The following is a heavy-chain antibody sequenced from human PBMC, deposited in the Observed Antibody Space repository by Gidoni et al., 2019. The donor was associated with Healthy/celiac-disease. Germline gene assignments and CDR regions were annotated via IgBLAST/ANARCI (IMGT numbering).Heavy chain of an antibody. CDR3: AHSPYYDFWSGYYYYYYGMDV. V-gene: IGHV2-5*01. J-gene: IGHJ6*02. Sequence: QITLKESGPTLVNPTQPLTLTCTFSGFSLSTSGVGVGWIRQPPGKALEWLALIYGNDDKRYSPSLKSRLTITKDTSKNQVVLTMTNMDPVDTATYYCAHSPYYDFWSGYYYYYYGMDVWGQGTTVTVSS. CDR2: IYGNDDK. D-gene: IGHD3-3*01. CDR1: GFSLSTSGVG.